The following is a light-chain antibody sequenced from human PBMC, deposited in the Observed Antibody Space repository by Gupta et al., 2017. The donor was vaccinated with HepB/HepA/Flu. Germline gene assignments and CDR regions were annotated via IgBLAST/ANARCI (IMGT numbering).Light chain of an antibody. CDR2: FGS. J-gene: IGKJ1*01. CDR1: QSLLHSDGKNF. Sequence: DIVMTQSPLSLSVTPGQPASIYCRSSQSLLHSDGKNFMDWYMQKPGQSPQLLIFFGSNRYAGVPDRFSGSEYGTDFTLKISRGEGEDVGVYYCRQALQNPPWTFGQGTKVEIK. V-gene: IGKV2-28*01. CDR3: RQALQNPPWT.